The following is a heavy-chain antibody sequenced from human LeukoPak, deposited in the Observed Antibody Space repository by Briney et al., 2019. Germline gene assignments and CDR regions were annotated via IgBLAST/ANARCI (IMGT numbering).Heavy chain of an antibody. CDR3: AREPGIAVAGTVP. Sequence: PGRSLRLSCAASGFTFSSYAMHWIRQAPAKGLEWVAVISYDGSNKYYADSVKGRFTISRDNSKNTLYLQMNSLRAEDTAVYYCAREPGIAVAGTVPWGQGTLVTVSS. D-gene: IGHD6-19*01. J-gene: IGHJ5*02. CDR1: GFTFSSYA. CDR2: ISYDGSNK. V-gene: IGHV3-30-3*01.